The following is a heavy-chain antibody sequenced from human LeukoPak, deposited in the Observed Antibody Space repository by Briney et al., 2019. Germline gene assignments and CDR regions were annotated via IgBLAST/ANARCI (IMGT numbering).Heavy chain of an antibody. D-gene: IGHD2-15*01. CDR1: GFSFSNNA. J-gene: IGHJ4*01. CDR3: VKRYCSGDTCYSAFDY. Sequence: PTGGSLRLSCAASGFSFSNNAMSWVRQAPGNGLEWVSAIGNSGGGTYYADSLQGRFTISRDNSKNTLYLQMNSLRAEGTAVYYCVKRYCSGDTCYSAFDYWGHGTLVTVSS. V-gene: IGHV3-23*01. CDR2: IGNSGGGT.